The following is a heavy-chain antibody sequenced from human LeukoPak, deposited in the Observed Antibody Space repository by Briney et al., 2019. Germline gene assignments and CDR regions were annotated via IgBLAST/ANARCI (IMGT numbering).Heavy chain of an antibody. D-gene: IGHD2-8*01. Sequence: ASVKVSCKASGGTFSSYLISWARQAPGQGLEWMGGIIPIFGTANYAQKFQGRVTITADESTGTAYMELSSLRSEDTAVYYCARVRWEYCTNGVCYPSPPLYYYYYYMDVWGKGTTVTVSS. CDR3: ARVRWEYCTNGVCYPSPPLYYYYYYMDV. J-gene: IGHJ6*03. CDR1: GGTFSSYL. V-gene: IGHV1-69*13. CDR2: IIPIFGTA.